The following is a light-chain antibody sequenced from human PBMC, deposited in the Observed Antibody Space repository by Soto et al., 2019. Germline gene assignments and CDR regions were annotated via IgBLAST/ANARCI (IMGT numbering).Light chain of an antibody. J-gene: IGLJ2*01. Sequence: QSALTQPRSVSGSPGQSVTISCAGTSSDVGGYDYVSWYQQHPDKVPKILIFDVTKRPSGVPARFTGSKSGNTASLNISGLQADDEADYYCCSYAGSQTLIFGGGTKLTVL. CDR3: CSYAGSQTLI. CDR1: SSDVGGYDY. CDR2: DVT. V-gene: IGLV2-11*01.